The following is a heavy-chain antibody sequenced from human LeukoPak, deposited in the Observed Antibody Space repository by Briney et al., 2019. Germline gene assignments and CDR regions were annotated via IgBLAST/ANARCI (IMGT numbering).Heavy chain of an antibody. J-gene: IGHJ3*01. V-gene: IGHV1-69*13. CDR2: VSPIFGTA. Sequence: GASVKVSCKTSGGTFSGYAISWVRQVPGQGLQWMGGVSPIFGTASYGPNFQGRVTIAADESATTTYMELSSLKSEDTAVYYCVRPLTTSSSGWDDAFDVWGQGTMVTVSS. CDR3: VRPLTTSSSGWDDAFDV. D-gene: IGHD2/OR15-2a*01. CDR1: GGTFSGYA.